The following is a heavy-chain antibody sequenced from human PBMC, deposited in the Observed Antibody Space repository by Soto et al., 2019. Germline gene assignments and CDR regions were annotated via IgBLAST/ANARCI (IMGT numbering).Heavy chain of an antibody. Sequence: QVQLVQSGADVKTPGASVRVSCKASGYTFTGYYDHWVREASGQGLEWMGWINPETGGTSYAQKFQGRVTLSRDTSINTAYLELSRLRFDDAAVYFCARERYQVISDGMDVWGQGTTVTVSS. D-gene: IGHD2-2*01. CDR1: GYTFTGYY. CDR2: INPETGGT. V-gene: IGHV1-2*02. CDR3: ARERYQVISDGMDV. J-gene: IGHJ6*02.